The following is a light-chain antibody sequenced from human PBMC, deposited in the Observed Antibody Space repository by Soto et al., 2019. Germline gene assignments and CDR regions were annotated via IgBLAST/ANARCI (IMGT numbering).Light chain of an antibody. CDR2: GAS. CDR1: QSVSSSY. V-gene: IGKV3-20*01. J-gene: IGKJ1*01. CDR3: QQYGSSRWT. Sequence: EIVLTQSPGTLSLSPGERATLSCRASQSVSSSYLAWYQQNRGQAPRLLIYGASSRAPGIPDRFGGSGSGTDFTLTISRREPEDFAVSYCQQYGSSRWTFGQGTKVEIK.